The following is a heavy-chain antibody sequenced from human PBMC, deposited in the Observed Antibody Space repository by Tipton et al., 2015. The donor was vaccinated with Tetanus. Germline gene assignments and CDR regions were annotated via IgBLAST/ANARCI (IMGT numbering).Heavy chain of an antibody. Sequence: SLRLSCAASGFTFSSYAMSWVRQAPGKGLEWVSAISGSGGSTYYADSVKGRFTISRDNSKNTLYLQMNSLRAEDTAVYYCAKGYGSGSYGETDYYYGMDVWGQGTTVTVSS. V-gene: IGHV3-23*01. CDR1: GFTFSSYA. CDR3: AKGYGSGSYGETDYYYGMDV. CDR2: ISGSGGST. D-gene: IGHD3-10*01. J-gene: IGHJ6*02.